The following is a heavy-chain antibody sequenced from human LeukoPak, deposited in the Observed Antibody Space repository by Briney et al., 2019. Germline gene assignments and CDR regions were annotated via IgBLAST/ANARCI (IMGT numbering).Heavy chain of an antibody. CDR1: GFTFSSYG. Sequence: GGSLRLSCAASGFTFSSYGMHWVRQAPGKGLEWVAVIWYDGSNKYYADSVKGRFTISRDNSKNTLYLQMNSLRAEDTAVSYCAKDITMIVVVNAFDIWGQGTMVTVSS. CDR2: IWYDGSNK. V-gene: IGHV3-33*06. J-gene: IGHJ3*02. D-gene: IGHD3-22*01. CDR3: AKDITMIVVVNAFDI.